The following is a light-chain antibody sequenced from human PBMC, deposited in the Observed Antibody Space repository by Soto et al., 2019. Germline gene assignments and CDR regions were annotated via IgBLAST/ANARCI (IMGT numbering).Light chain of an antibody. V-gene: IGLV2-14*01. CDR1: SSDVGAYDF. J-gene: IGLJ1*01. Sequence: QSVLTQPASVSGSPGQSITISCTGTSSDVGAYDFVSWYQQHPGKAPKYLIYEVSNRPSGVSDRFSGSKSGTTASLTISGLRAEDEADYYCSSYTTTDPYVFGTGTK. CDR3: SSYTTTDPYV. CDR2: EVS.